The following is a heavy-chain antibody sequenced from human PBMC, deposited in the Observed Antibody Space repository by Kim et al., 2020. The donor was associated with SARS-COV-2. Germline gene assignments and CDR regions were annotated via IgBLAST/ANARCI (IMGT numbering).Heavy chain of an antibody. J-gene: IGHJ4*02. CDR3: ARGTTVVTPYYFDY. V-gene: IGHV3-21*01. D-gene: IGHD4-17*01. Sequence: ASVKGRFTISRNNAKNSLDLQMNSLRAEDTAVYYCARGTTVVTPYYFDYWGQGTLVTVSS.